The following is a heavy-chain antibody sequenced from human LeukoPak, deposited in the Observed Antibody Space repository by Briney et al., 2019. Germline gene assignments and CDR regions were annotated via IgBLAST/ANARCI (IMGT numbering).Heavy chain of an antibody. Sequence: ASVKVSCKASGYTFTSYGFSWVRQAPGQGLEWMGWISAYNGNTNYAQKLQGRVTMTTDTSTSTAYMELRSLGSDDTAVYYCARSPMATAPYYFDYWGQGTLVTVSS. D-gene: IGHD5-12*01. V-gene: IGHV1-18*01. CDR1: GYTFTSYG. J-gene: IGHJ4*02. CDR3: ARSPMATAPYYFDY. CDR2: ISAYNGNT.